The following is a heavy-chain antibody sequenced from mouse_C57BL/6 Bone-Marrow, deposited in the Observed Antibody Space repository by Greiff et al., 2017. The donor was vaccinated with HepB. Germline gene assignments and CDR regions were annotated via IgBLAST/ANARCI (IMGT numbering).Heavy chain of an antibody. CDR3: ASDTTVVRDNPYAMDY. V-gene: IGHV1-82*01. Sequence: QVQLQQSGPELVKPGASVKISCKASGYAFSSSWMNWVKRRPGKGLEWIGRIYPGDGDTNYNGKFKGKATLTADKSSSTAYMQLSSLTSEDSAVYFCASDTTVVRDNPYAMDYWGQGTSVTVSS. D-gene: IGHD1-1*01. CDR1: GYAFSSSW. J-gene: IGHJ4*01. CDR2: IYPGDGDT.